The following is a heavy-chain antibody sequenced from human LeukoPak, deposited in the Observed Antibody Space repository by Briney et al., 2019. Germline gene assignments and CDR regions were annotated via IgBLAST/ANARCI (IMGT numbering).Heavy chain of an antibody. CDR2: ISSSSSTI. CDR1: GYTFSSYS. V-gene: IGHV3-48*01. Sequence: ASVKVSCKASGYTFSSYSMNWVRQAPGKGLEWVSYISSSSSTIYYADSVKGRFTISRDNAKNSLYLQMNSLRAEDTAVYYCAREKTGDAFDIWGQGTMVTVSS. J-gene: IGHJ3*02. CDR3: AREKTGDAFDI.